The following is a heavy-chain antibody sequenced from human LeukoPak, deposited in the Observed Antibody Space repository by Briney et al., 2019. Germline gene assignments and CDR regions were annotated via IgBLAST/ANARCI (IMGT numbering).Heavy chain of an antibody. V-gene: IGHV3-23*01. CDR3: AKGTGTTKGFFYYAMDV. D-gene: IGHD1-1*01. J-gene: IGHJ6*02. Sequence: GGSLRLPCAASGFTFSSYAMSWVRQAPGKGLEWVSGISGSGGSTYYADSVKGRFTISRDNSKNTLYLQMNSLRAEDTAVYYCAKGTGTTKGFFYYAMDVWGQGTTVTVSS. CDR2: ISGSGGST. CDR1: GFTFSSYA.